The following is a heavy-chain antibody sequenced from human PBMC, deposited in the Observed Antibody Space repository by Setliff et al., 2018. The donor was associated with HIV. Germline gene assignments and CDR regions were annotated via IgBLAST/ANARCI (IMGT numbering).Heavy chain of an antibody. D-gene: IGHD3-10*01. J-gene: IGHJ4*02. CDR2: INHRGST. Sequence: SETLSLTCAFYGGSLNGFYWGWIRQSPGKGLEWIGEINHRGSTNYNPSLKSRVIMSIDTSTGTAYMELSSLRSDDTAVYYCATDRTQTGINMVRGRIVDPARYPLDYWGQGTLVTVSS. CDR1: GGSLNGFY. V-gene: IGHV4-34*10. CDR3: ATDRTQTGINMVRGRIVDPARYPLDY.